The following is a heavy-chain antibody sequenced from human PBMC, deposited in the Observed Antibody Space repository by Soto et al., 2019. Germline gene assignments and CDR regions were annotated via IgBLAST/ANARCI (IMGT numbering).Heavy chain of an antibody. V-gene: IGHV3-30*18. Sequence: QVQLVESGGGVVQPGRSLRLSCAASGFTFSNYGMHWVRQAPGKGLEWVAVISYDANNKYYADSVKGRFTIARDNSKNTLYLQMNSLRAEDKAVYYCAKDVAGYYYSSGSPVKKGRVDYYYYYMDVWGKGTTVTVSS. CDR2: ISYDANNK. CDR1: GFTFSNYG. J-gene: IGHJ6*03. CDR3: AKDVAGYYYSSGSPVKKGRVDYYYYYMDV. D-gene: IGHD3-10*01.